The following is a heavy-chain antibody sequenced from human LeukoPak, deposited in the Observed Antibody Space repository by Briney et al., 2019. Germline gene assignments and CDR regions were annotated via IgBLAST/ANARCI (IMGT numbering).Heavy chain of an antibody. Sequence: SQTLSLTCSVSGGSISSGGYYWSWIRQHPGKGLEWIGYIYNSGSTYYNPSLKSRVTISVDTSKNQFTLKVGSVTAADTAVYYCARINRGYTGYEYLIHFDYWGQGTLVTVSS. V-gene: IGHV4-31*03. CDR2: IYNSGST. CDR3: ARINRGYTGYEYLIHFDY. D-gene: IGHD5-12*01. CDR1: GGSISSGGYY. J-gene: IGHJ4*02.